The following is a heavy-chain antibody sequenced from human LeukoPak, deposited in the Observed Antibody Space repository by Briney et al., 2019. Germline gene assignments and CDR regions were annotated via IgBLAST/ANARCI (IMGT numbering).Heavy chain of an antibody. D-gene: IGHD4-17*01. J-gene: IGHJ4*02. CDR2: IYYSGST. CDR3: ARETVIASSYDY. Sequence: SETLSLTCTVSRGSIRNYYWSWIRQSPGKGLEWIGYIYYSGSTNHNPSLKSRVSISVDTSKDQFSLKLTSVTPADTAVYYCARETVIASSYDYWGQGILVTVSS. V-gene: IGHV4-59*01. CDR1: RGSIRNYY.